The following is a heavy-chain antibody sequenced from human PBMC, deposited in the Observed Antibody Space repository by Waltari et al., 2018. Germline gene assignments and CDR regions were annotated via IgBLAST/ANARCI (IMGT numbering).Heavy chain of an antibody. CDR3: ARDLFNVXDYDLGP. D-gene: IGHD3-3*01. CDR2: IIKDGSAN. V-gene: IGHV3-7*04. J-gene: IGHJ5*02. CDR1: GXPFSNSX. Sequence: EVQLVESXGGLVQPGGSLRLSCXASGXPFSNSXMXWVRQAPGKGLEWVANIIKDGSANXYVDSVRGRFTIXRDXAKXSXYXQMNSLRAXXTAVXYCARDLFNVXDYDLGPXGQGTLVTVXS.